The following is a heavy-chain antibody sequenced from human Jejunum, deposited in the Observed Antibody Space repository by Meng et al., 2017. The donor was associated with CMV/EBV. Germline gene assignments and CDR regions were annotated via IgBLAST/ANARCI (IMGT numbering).Heavy chain of an antibody. CDR2: IPYDGSNK. Sequence: SRLGMPWVRQAPGRGLEWVAFIPYDGSNKYYADSVKGRFTISRDNSKNTLYLQMNSLRAEDTAVYYCVRDRSKETSGYYYGYFDYWGQGTLVTVSS. CDR1: SRLG. D-gene: IGHD3-22*01. V-gene: IGHV3-30*02. CDR3: VRDRSKETSGYYYGYFDY. J-gene: IGHJ4*02.